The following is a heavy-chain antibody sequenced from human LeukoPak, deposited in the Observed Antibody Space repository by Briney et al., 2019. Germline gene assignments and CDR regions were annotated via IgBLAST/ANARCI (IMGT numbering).Heavy chain of an antibody. CDR3: AKEGEAAAGFDY. Sequence: PGRSLRLSCAASGFTFSSYGMHWVRQAPGKGLEWVAVISYDGSNKYYADSVKGRFTISRDNSKNTLYLQMNSLRAEDTAVYYCAKEGEAAAGFDYWGQGTLVTVSS. J-gene: IGHJ4*02. D-gene: IGHD6-13*01. CDR1: GFTFSSYG. CDR2: ISYDGSNK. V-gene: IGHV3-30*18.